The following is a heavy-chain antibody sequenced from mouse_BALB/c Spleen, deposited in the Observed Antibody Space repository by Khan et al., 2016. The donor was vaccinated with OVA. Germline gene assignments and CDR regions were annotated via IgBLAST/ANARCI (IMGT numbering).Heavy chain of an antibody. V-gene: IGHV3-5*02. CDR2: IYYSGTV. CDR1: GISITSGNYR. Sequence: VQLKESGPGLVKPSQTVSLTCTVTGISITSGNYRWSWIRQFPGNKLEWIGNIYYSGTVTYNPSLTSRTTITRDTSKNHFFLEMNSLTAEDTATYYCARDYGSLYWYFEFWGAGTTVTVSS. J-gene: IGHJ1*01. CDR3: ARDYGSLYWYFEF. D-gene: IGHD1-1*01.